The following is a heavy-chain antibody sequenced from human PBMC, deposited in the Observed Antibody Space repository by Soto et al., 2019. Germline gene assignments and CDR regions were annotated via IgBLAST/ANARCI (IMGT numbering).Heavy chain of an antibody. V-gene: IGHV3-23*01. Sequence: PGGSLRLSCAASGFTFSSYAMSWVRQAPGKGLEWVSAISGSGGSTYYADSVKGRFTISRDNSKNTLYLQMNSLRAEDTAVYYCAKDRGSSGWYSGHYYGMDVWGQGTTVTVSS. CDR3: AKDRGSSGWYSGHYYGMDV. CDR1: GFTFSSYA. J-gene: IGHJ6*02. CDR2: ISGSGGST. D-gene: IGHD6-19*01.